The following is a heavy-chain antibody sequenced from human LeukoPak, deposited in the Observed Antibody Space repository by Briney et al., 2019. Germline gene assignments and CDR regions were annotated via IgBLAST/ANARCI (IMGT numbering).Heavy chain of an antibody. J-gene: IGHJ6*03. D-gene: IGHD1-26*01. V-gene: IGHV3-23*01. CDR1: GFTFDDYA. Sequence: GRSLRLSCAASGFTFDDYAMHWVRQVPGKGLEWVSTINGNGAATYYADSFKGRFLISRDDSKSTVYLRMNKLRVEDSGLYYCANGLAASGNFLLRDYYYFIDVWGKGTTVIVSS. CDR2: INGNGAAT. CDR3: ANGLAASGNFLLRDYYYFIDV.